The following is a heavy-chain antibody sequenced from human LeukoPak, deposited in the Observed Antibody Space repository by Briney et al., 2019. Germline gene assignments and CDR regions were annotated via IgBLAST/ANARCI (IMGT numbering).Heavy chain of an antibody. CDR3: ARCNQYYDILTGYYPLDFDY. CDR1: GFTFSDYY. CDR2: IGSSSTYT. Sequence: GGSLRLSCAASGFTFSDYYMNWIRQAPGEGLEWVSYIGSSSTYTNYADSVKGRFTISRDNAKNSLYLQMNSLRDEDTAVYYCARCNQYYDILTGYYPLDFDYWGQGTLVTVSS. D-gene: IGHD3-9*01. V-gene: IGHV3-11*06. J-gene: IGHJ4*02.